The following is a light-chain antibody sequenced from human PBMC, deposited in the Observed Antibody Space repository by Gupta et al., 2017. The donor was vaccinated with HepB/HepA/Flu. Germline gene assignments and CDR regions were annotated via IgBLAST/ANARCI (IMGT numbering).Light chain of an antibody. J-gene: IGLJ3*02. CDR2: EVT. V-gene: IGLV2-23*02. CDR3: CSYAGSTWV. CDR1: SSDVGSYNL. Sequence: QSALTKPASVSGSPGQSITISCTGTSSDVGSYNLVSWSQQHPGKAPKLIIYEVTKRPSGVSNRFSGSKSGNTASLTISGLQAEDEADYFCCSYAGSTWVFGGGTMLTVL.